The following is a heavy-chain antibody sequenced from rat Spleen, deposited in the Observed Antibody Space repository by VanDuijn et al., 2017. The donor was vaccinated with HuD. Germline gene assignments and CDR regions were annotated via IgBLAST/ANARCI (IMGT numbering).Heavy chain of an antibody. V-gene: IGHV3-1*01. CDR3: ARRTHGFDY. CDR2: ISYSGSI. Sequence: EVQLQESGPGLVKPSQSLSLTCSVTGYSITSNYWGWIRKFPGNKMEWMGYISYSGSINYNPSLKSRISITRDTSKNQFFLQVNSVTTEDTATYYCARRTHGFDYWGQGVMVTVSS. D-gene: IGHD3-1*01. J-gene: IGHJ2*01. CDR1: GYSITSNY.